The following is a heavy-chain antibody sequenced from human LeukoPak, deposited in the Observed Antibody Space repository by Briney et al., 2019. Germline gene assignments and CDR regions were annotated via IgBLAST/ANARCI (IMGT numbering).Heavy chain of an antibody. CDR1: GFTFSSYG. CDR2: ISYDGSNK. V-gene: IGHV3-30*03. D-gene: IGHD6-13*01. J-gene: IGHJ6*02. CDR3: ARKGAPATVDYYGMDV. Sequence: PGGSLRLSCAASGFTFSSYGMHWVRQAPGKGLEWVAVISYDGSNKYYADSVKGRFTITRDISKSTLYLQMNSLRAGDTAMYYCARKGAPATVDYYGMDVWGQGTTVTVSS.